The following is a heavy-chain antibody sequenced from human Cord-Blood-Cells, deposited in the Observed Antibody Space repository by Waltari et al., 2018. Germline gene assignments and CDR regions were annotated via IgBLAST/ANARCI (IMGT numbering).Heavy chain of an antibody. Sequence: QVQTEKPGADGKKPGVSVMGTCKAPGYALPSYSINWVRQATGQGLEWMGWMSPNSWNTGFAQKFQRRVTITRHTSISTAYMELSSLRSEDTAVYYCAREDGWFDPWGQGTLVTVSS. CDR3: AREDGWFDP. CDR2: MSPNSWNT. CDR1: GYALPSYS. V-gene: IGHV1-8*03. J-gene: IGHJ5*02. D-gene: IGHD2-15*01.